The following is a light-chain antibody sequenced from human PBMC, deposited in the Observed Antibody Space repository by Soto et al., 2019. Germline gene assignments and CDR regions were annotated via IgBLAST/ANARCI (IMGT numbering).Light chain of an antibody. Sequence: DIQMTQSPSFVSASVGDRVTISCRASQGISSWLAWYQQKAGKAPKLLIYAASSLQSGVPSRFSGSGSGTDFTLTISSLQPDDFATYYCQHYNSYSETFGQGTKVDIK. V-gene: IGKV1D-16*01. CDR1: QGISSW. J-gene: IGKJ1*01. CDR3: QHYNSYSET. CDR2: AAS.